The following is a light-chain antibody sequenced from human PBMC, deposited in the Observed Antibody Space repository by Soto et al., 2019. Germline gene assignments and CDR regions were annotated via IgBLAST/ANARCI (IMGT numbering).Light chain of an antibody. CDR1: QSVSSY. J-gene: IGKJ5*01. V-gene: IGKV3-11*01. CDR2: DAS. Sequence: EIVLTQSPATLSLSPGERATLSCRASQSVSSYLAWYQQKPGQAPRLLIYDASNRATGIPARFSGSGSGKDFTLTISSLEPEDFAVYYCQPRSNWITFGQGTRLEIK. CDR3: QPRSNWIT.